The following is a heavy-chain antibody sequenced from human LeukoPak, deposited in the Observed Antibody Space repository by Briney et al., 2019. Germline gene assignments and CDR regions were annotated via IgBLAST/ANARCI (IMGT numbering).Heavy chain of an antibody. J-gene: IGHJ4*02. CDR2: ISGSGGST. D-gene: IGHD3-10*02. CDR1: RFTFSSYA. V-gene: IGHV3-23*01. CDR3: PIFPYYVPGFYY. Sequence: PGGSLRLSCAASRFTFSSYAMSWVRQAPGKGLEWVSAISGSGGSTYYADSVKGRFTISRDNAKNSLHLQMNSLRAEDTAVYYCPIFPYYVPGFYYWRRGTLTTVP.